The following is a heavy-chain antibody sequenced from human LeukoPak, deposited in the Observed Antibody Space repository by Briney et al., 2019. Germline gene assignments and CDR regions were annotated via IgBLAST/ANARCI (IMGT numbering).Heavy chain of an antibody. Sequence: SETLSLTCTVSGGSISSYYWSWIRQPAGKGLEWIGSIYYSGSTYYNPSLKSRVTISVDTSKNQFSLKLSSVTAADTAVYYCARVSSSSRPNFDYWGQGTLVTVSS. J-gene: IGHJ4*02. CDR2: IYYSGST. CDR1: GGSISSYY. D-gene: IGHD6-6*01. CDR3: ARVSSSSRPNFDY. V-gene: IGHV4-59*05.